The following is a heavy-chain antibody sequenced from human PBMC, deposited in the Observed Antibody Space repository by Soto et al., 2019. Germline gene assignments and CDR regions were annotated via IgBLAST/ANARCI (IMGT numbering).Heavy chain of an antibody. V-gene: IGHV3-7*03. J-gene: IGHJ4*02. D-gene: IGHD6-19*01. CDR2: INQDGGVT. Sequence: PGGSLRLSCVASGFTFISSFMGWIRQAPGKGLEWVANINQDGGVTYYVDSVEGRFTISRDNTKDSLYLQMNSLRGEDTAIYYCARYYRGSGRYFFDYWGQGTPVPVSS. CDR1: GFTFISSF. CDR3: ARYYRGSGRYFFDY.